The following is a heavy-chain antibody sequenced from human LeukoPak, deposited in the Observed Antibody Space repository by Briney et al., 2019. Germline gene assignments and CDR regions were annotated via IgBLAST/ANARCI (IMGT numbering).Heavy chain of an antibody. CDR2: ISAYNGNT. CDR3: ARGHDSDLYNCFEP. Sequence: GASVKVSCKASGYTFTSYGISWLRQAPGQGLEWMGWISAYNGNTNYAQKLQGRVTMTTDTSTSTAYMELRSLRSDDTAVYYCARGHDSDLYNCFEPWGQGTLVTVSS. CDR1: GYTFTSYG. D-gene: IGHD3-16*02. J-gene: IGHJ5*02. V-gene: IGHV1-18*01.